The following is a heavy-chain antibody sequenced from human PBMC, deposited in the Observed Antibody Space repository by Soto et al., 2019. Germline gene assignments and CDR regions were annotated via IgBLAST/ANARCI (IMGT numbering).Heavy chain of an antibody. D-gene: IGHD3-9*01. Sequence: SETLSLTCTASGGSINSYYWRWIRQPPGKRLEWIGYVYYSGTTNYNPSLKSRVTISIDMSKNQFSLRLSSVTAADTALYYCARTTAVPNTLRSRYFFDFWGQGTLVTVSS. J-gene: IGHJ4*02. CDR3: ARTTAVPNTLRSRYFFDF. V-gene: IGHV4-59*01. CDR2: VYYSGTT. CDR1: GGSINSYY.